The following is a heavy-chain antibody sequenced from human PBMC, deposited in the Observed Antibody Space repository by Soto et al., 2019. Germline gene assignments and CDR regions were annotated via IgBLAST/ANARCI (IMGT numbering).Heavy chain of an antibody. D-gene: IGHD3-16*01. J-gene: IGHJ4*02. V-gene: IGHV1-46*01. CDR2: INPSGDST. Sequence: QVQLVQSGAEVKKPGASVKVSCKASGYTFTSYSMHWVRQAPGQGLEWMGIINPSGDSTNYAQKFQGRVTMTRDTSTSTVYLELGSLRSDDTAVYYCARRDQTYAYGYWGQGTLVTVSS. CDR3: ARRDQTYAYGY. CDR1: GYTFTSYS.